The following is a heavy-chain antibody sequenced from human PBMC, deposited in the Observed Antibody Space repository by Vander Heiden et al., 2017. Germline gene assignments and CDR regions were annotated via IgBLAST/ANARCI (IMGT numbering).Heavy chain of an antibody. CDR3: ARLGFGELLLDY. J-gene: IGHJ4*02. D-gene: IGHD3-10*01. CDR1: GGPLSSSSYY. V-gene: IGHV4-39*01. CDR2: IYYSGST. Sequence: QLQLQESGPGLVKPSETLSLTCTVSGGPLSSSSYYWGWIRQPPGKGLEWIGSIYYSGSTYYNPSLKSRVTISADTSKNQFSLKLSSVTAADTAVYYCARLGFGELLLDYWGQGTLVTVSS.